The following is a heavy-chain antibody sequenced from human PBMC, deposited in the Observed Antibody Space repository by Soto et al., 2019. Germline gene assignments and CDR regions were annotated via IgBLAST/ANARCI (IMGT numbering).Heavy chain of an antibody. CDR2: ITINSGNT. CDR3: ARGGGGGWYNYDH. Sequence: QVQLVQSGAEVKKPGASVKVSCKASGYTFSSYGIGWVRPAPGQGLEWMGWITINSGNTNYAQKFQDRVTMTTDTSTTTASMELRSLKSDDTAMYYCARGGGGGWYNYDHWGQGTLVTVSS. J-gene: IGHJ4*02. CDR1: GYTFSSYG. V-gene: IGHV1-18*01. D-gene: IGHD6-19*01.